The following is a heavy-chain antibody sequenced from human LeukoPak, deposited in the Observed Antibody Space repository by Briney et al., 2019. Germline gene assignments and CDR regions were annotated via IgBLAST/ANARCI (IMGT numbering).Heavy chain of an antibody. V-gene: IGHV3-30*18. J-gene: IGHJ6*02. D-gene: IGHD4-11*01. CDR2: ISYDGSNK. CDR3: AKGYSNFYYHGMDV. CDR1: GFTFSSYG. Sequence: PGRSLRLSCVASGFTFSSYGMHWVRQAPGKGLEWVAVISYDGSNKYYADSVKGRFTISRDNSKNTLYLQMNSMRAEDTAVYYCAKGYSNFYYHGMDVWGQGTTVTVSS.